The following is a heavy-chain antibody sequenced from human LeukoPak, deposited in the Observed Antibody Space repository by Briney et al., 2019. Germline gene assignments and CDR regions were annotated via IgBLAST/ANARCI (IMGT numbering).Heavy chain of an antibody. CDR1: GGTFSSYT. J-gene: IGHJ4*02. CDR2: IIPILGIA. D-gene: IGHD3-3*01. V-gene: IGHV1-69*02. Sequence: SVKVSCKASGGTFSSYTISWVRQAPGQGLEWMGRIIPILGIANYAQKFQGRVTITADKSTSTAYMELSSLRSENTAVYYCARQGSGYYHFDYWGQGTLVTVSS. CDR3: ARQGSGYYHFDY.